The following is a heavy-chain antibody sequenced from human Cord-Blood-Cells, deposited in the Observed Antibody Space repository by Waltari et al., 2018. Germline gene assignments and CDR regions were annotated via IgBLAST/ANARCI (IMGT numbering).Heavy chain of an antibody. D-gene: IGHD6-6*01. J-gene: IGHJ4*02. CDR2: INHSGST. CDR3: ARGLSIAARPDY. V-gene: IGHV4-34*01. CDR1: GGSFSGYY. Sequence: QVQLQQWGAGLLKPSDTLSLTCAVYGGSFSGYYWSWIRHPPGKGLEWIGEINHSGSTNYNPSLKSRVTISVDTSKNQFSLKLSSVTAADTAVYYCARGLSIAARPDYWGQGTLVTVSS.